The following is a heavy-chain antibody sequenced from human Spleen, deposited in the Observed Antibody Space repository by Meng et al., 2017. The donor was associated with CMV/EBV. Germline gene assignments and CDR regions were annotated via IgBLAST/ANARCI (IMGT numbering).Heavy chain of an antibody. CDR1: GGSISSGTYY. CDR2: IHYSGST. J-gene: IGHJ4*02. Sequence: QVPLQESGPGLVKPSQTLALTCTVSGGSISSGTYYWGWIRQLPGKGLEWIAYIHYSGSTYYSPSLKSRVTISVDTSRNQLSLKLSSVTAADTAVYYCARRDGRCLDYWGQGTLVTVSS. V-gene: IGHV4-31*03. CDR3: ARRDGRCLDY. D-gene: IGHD5-24*01.